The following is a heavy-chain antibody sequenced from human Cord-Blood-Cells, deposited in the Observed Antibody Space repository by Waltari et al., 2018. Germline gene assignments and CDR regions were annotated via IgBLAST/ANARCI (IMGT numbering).Heavy chain of an antibody. V-gene: IGHV4-39*01. J-gene: IGHJ4*02. Sequence: QLQLQESGPGLVKPSETLSLTCTVSGGSISSSSYYWGWIRQPPGKGREWIGSIYYSGSTYSNPSLKSRVTISVDTSKNQFSLKLSSVTAADTAVYYCAGTRDCSGGSCYTFQVDYWGQGTLVTVSS. CDR3: AGTRDCSGGSCYTFQVDY. D-gene: IGHD2-15*01. CDR1: GGSISSSSYY. CDR2: IYYSGST.